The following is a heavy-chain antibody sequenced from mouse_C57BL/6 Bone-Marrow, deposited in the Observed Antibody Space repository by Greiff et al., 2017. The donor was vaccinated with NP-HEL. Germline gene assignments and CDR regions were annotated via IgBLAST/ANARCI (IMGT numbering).Heavy chain of an antibody. D-gene: IGHD4-1*01. CDR1: GYTFTDYY. CDR2: INPYNGGT. J-gene: IGHJ4*01. V-gene: IGHV1-19*01. Sequence: EVQLQQSGPVLVKPGASVKMSCKASGYTFTDYYMNWVKQSHGKSLEWIGVINPYNGGTSYNQKFKGKATLTVDKSSRTAYMELNSLTSEDSAVYYCARSGYYAMDYWGQGTSVTVSS. CDR3: ARSGYYAMDY.